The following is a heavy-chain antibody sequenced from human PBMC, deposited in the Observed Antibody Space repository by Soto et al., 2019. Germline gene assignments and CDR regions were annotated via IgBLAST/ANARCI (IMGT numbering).Heavy chain of an antibody. CDR3: AKPYGDYKTMGY. D-gene: IGHD4-17*01. CDR1: GFTFRSYG. CDR2: ISYDGSNK. J-gene: IGHJ4*02. V-gene: IGHV3-30*18. Sequence: GGSLRLSCAASGFTFRSYGMHWVRQAPGKGLEWVAVISYDGSNKYYADSVKGRFTISRDNSKNTLYLQMNSLRAEDTAVYYCAKPYGDYKTMGYWGQGTLVTASS.